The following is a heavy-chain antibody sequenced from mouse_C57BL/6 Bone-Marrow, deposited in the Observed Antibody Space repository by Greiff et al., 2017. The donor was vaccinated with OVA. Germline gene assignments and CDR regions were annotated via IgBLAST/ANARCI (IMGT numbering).Heavy chain of an antibody. V-gene: IGHV7-1*01. CDR1: GFTFSDFY. Sequence: EVKLVESGGGLVQSGRSLRLSCATSGFTFSDFYMEWVRQAPGKGLEWIAASRNKANDYITEYSASVKGRFIVSRDTSQSILYLQMNALRAEDTAIYYCARDNWDWYFDVWGTGTTVTVSS. CDR3: ARDNWDWYFDV. J-gene: IGHJ1*03. CDR2: SRNKANDYIT. D-gene: IGHD4-1*01.